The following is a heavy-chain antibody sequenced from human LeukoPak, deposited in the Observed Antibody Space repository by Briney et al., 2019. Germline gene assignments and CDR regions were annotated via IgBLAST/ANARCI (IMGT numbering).Heavy chain of an antibody. CDR1: GGSINVYY. J-gene: IGHJ4*02. D-gene: IGHD3-22*01. V-gene: IGHV4-4*07. CDR2: ISTSGNT. CDR3: ASDSFYDSGGYFYY. Sequence: SETLSLTCTVSGGSINVYYWSWIRQPAGKGLQWIGRISTSGNTDYNPSLKSRVTMSVDTSKNQFSLKLTSVTAADTAVYYCASDSFYDSGGYFYYWGQGTPVTVSS.